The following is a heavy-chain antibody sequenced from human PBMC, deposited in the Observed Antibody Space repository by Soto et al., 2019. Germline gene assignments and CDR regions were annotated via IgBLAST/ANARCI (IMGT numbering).Heavy chain of an antibody. V-gene: IGHV3-30*04. CDR1: GFTFSSYA. CDR3: ARDPTSYSYGPAYFDY. Sequence: QVQLVESGGGVVQPGRSLRLSCAASGFTFSSYAMHWVRQAPGKGLEWVAVISYDGRNKYYADSVKGRFTFSRDNSKNTLYLQMNSLRAEDTAVYYCARDPTSYSYGPAYFDYWGQGTLVTVSS. J-gene: IGHJ4*02. D-gene: IGHD5-18*01. CDR2: ISYDGRNK.